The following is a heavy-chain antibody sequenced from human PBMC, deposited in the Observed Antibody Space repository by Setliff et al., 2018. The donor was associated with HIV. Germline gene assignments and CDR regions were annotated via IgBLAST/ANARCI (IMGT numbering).Heavy chain of an antibody. CDR2: INPNSGGA. CDR3: AVMGYCGGNSCYRTEGFDY. Sequence: ASVKVSCKASGYTFTGYYMHWVRQAPGQGLEWMGWINPNSGGAIYEQVRDRVSMTRDTTITTVYMELTRLRSDDTAMFYCAVMGYCGGNSCYRTEGFDYWGQGTLVTVSS. CDR1: GYTFTGYY. V-gene: IGHV1-2*02. J-gene: IGHJ4*02. D-gene: IGHD2-2*01.